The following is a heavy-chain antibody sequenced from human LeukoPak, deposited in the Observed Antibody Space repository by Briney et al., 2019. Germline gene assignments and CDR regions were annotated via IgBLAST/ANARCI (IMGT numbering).Heavy chain of an antibody. Sequence: PGGSLRLSCAASGFTFSSYSMNWVRQAPGKGLEWVSSISSSSSYIYYADSVEGRFTISRDNAKNSLYLQMNSLRAEDTAVYYCARVINVLRYFDWPCDYWGQGTLVTVSS. V-gene: IGHV3-21*01. J-gene: IGHJ4*02. CDR1: GFTFSSYS. D-gene: IGHD3-9*01. CDR2: ISSSSSYI. CDR3: ARVINVLRYFDWPCDY.